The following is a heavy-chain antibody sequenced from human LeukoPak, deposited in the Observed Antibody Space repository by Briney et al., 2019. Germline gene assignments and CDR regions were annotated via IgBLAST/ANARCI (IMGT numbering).Heavy chain of an antibody. J-gene: IGHJ6*02. V-gene: IGHV1-18*01. D-gene: IGHD3-3*01. CDR1: GYTLTSYD. Sequence: ASVQVSCKESGYTLTSYDIRRLRQAPGHALEWMGWISAYNGNTNYAQKLQGRVTMITDTSTSTAYMELRSLRSDDTAVYYCARDFWSGRNYFGMDVWGQGTTVTVSS. CDR2: ISAYNGNT. CDR3: ARDFWSGRNYFGMDV.